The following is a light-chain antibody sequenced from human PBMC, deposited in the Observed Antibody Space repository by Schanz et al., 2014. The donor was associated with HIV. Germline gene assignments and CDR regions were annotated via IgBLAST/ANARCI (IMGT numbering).Light chain of an antibody. CDR2: GAS. Sequence: EIVLTQSPGTLSLSPGERATLSCRASQSSSTYLAWYQHKPGQAPRLLIYGASTRATGIPDRFSGSGSGTDFTLTISRLEPEDFAVYYCQQFSGSPFTVGPGTKVDIK. CDR3: QQFSGSPFT. J-gene: IGKJ3*01. V-gene: IGKV3-20*01. CDR1: QSSSTY.